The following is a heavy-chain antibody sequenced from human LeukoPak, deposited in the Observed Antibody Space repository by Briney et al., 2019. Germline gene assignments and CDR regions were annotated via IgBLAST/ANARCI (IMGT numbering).Heavy chain of an antibody. CDR2: ISSSSSNI. V-gene: IGHV3-21*01. CDR3: ARDPSLDY. Sequence: GGSLRLSCAASGFTFSSYSMNWVRQAPGKGLEWVSSISSSSSNIYYADSVKGRFTISRDNAKNSLYLQVNSLRAEDTAVYYCARDPSLDYWGQGTLVTVSS. D-gene: IGHD3-16*02. J-gene: IGHJ4*02. CDR1: GFTFSSYS.